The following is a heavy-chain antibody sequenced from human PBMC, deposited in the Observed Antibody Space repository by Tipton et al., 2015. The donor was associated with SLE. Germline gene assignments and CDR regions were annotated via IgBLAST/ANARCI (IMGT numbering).Heavy chain of an antibody. V-gene: IGHV4-38-2*01. D-gene: IGHD2-2*01. J-gene: IGHJ4*02. CDR2: IYHSGNT. CDR1: GYSISIGHY. Sequence: TLSLTCAVSGYSISIGHYWGWIRQSPGQGLEYIGSIYHSGNTYYNPSLKSRVTISVDTSNNQFSLKLSSVTAADTAVYYCVVCSPASCAYFDYWGQGRLVTVSS. CDR3: VVCSPASCAYFDY.